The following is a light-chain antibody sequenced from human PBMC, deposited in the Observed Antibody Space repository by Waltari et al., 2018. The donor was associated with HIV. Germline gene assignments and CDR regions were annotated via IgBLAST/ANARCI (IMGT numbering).Light chain of an antibody. Sequence: QTPLSSTFTLGPAAPNPWKAKQSLVHSDGNTYLSWLHQRPGQPPRLLIYKISNRFSGVPDRFSGSGAGTDFTLKISRVEAEDVGVYYCMQATQFPWTFGQGTKVEIK. J-gene: IGKJ1*01. CDR1: QSLVHSDGNTY. CDR3: MQATQFPWT. V-gene: IGKV2-24*01. CDR2: KIS.